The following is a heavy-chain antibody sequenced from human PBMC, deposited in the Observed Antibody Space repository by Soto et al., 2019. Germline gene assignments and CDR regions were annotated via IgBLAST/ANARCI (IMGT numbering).Heavy chain of an antibody. CDR2: INPSGGST. V-gene: IGHV1-46*01. CDR1: GYTFTSYY. Sequence: GASVNVSCKASGYTFTSYYMHWVRQAPGQGLEWMGIINPSGGSTSYAQKFQGRVTMTRDTSTSTVYMELSSLRSEDTAVYYCARGGRSITMIVWFDPWGQGTLVTVSS. CDR3: ARGGRSITMIVWFDP. D-gene: IGHD3-22*01. J-gene: IGHJ5*02.